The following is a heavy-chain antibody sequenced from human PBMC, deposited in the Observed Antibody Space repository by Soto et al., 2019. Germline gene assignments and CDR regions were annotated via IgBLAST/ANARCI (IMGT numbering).Heavy chain of an antibody. D-gene: IGHD7-27*01. CDR3: AKDSVSLGDAFDI. J-gene: IGHJ3*02. V-gene: IGHV3-23*01. Sequence: GGSLRLSCAASGFTFSSYAMSWVRQAPGKGLEWVSAISGSGGSTYYADSVKGRFTISRDNSKNTLYLQMNSLRAEDTAVYSCAKDSVSLGDAFDIWGQGTMVTVSS. CDR1: GFTFSSYA. CDR2: ISGSGGST.